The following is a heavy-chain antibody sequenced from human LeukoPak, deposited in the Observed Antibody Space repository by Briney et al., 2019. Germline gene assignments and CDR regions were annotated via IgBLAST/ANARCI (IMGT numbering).Heavy chain of an antibody. D-gene: IGHD3-22*01. CDR3: ARVTRGTIVVVIKGAFDI. CDR2: ISAYNGNT. V-gene: IGHV1-18*01. Sequence: ASVKVSCKASGYTFTSYGISWVRQAPGQGLEWMGWISAYNGNTNYAQKLQGRVTMTTDTSTNTAYMELRSLRSDDTAVYYCARVTRGTIVVVIKGAFDIWGQGTMVTVSS. CDR1: GYTFTSYG. J-gene: IGHJ3*02.